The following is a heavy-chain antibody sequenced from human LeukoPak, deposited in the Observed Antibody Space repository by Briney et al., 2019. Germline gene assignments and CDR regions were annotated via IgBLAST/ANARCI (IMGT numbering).Heavy chain of an antibody. CDR2: IHHSGSS. CDR3: ARVSAAAGLVY. Sequence: SETLSLTCTVSGGSISSYYWGWIRQPPGKGLEWIGSIHHSGSSSYNPSLRSRVTISVDTSKNQFSLKLNSVTAADTAVYYCARVSAAAGLVYWGQGTLVTVSS. V-gene: IGHV4-38-2*02. CDR1: GGSISSYY. J-gene: IGHJ4*02. D-gene: IGHD6-13*01.